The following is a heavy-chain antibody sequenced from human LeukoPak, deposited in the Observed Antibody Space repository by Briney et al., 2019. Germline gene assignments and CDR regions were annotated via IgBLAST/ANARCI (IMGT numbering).Heavy chain of an antibody. Sequence: ASVKVSCKASGVKFSSYAISWVRQAPGQGLEWMGWISPYNGNTNYAQKLQGRVTMTTDTSTSTAYLELWSLRSDDTAVYYCARQNRYDSSGYLSIWGQGTMVTVSS. CDR1: GVKFSSYA. V-gene: IGHV1-18*01. D-gene: IGHD3-22*01. J-gene: IGHJ3*02. CDR2: ISPYNGNT. CDR3: ARQNRYDSSGYLSI.